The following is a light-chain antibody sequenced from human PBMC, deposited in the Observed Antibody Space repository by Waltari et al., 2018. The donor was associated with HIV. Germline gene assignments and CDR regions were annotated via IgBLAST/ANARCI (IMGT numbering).Light chain of an antibody. V-gene: IGLV1-47*01. CDR1: TSNIETQW. CDR2: RNY. J-gene: IGLJ3*02. CDR3: EAWDSTLKETL. Sequence: QSVLTQPPSASGTPGQTVTISCSGSTSNIETQWVYWYQQLPGTAPKLLIYRNYKRPSGVPERFSVSKSGASASLGISGLRSEDEADYYCEAWDSTLKETLFGGGTKLTVL.